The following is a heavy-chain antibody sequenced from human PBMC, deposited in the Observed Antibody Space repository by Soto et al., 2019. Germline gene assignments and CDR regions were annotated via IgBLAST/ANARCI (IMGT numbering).Heavy chain of an antibody. J-gene: IGHJ3*02. D-gene: IGHD6-13*01. Sequence: PCESQRICTSGAGYRLINYCSRWMRKIPGKGLEWMGSIYPSDSYTNYSPSFQGQVTISADKSSSTAYLQWSSLQASDTVTYYCARSLVNGTYEAFDIWVQGTMVTVSS. CDR3: ARSLVNGTYEAFDI. CDR2: IYPSDSYT. CDR1: GYRLINYC. V-gene: IGHV5-10-1*04.